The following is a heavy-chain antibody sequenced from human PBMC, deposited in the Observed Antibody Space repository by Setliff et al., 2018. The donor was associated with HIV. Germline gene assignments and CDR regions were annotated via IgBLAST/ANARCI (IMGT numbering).Heavy chain of an antibody. CDR1: GYEFIDYY. V-gene: IGHV1-69-2*01. J-gene: IGHJ4*01. CDR3: ATDHVGATTNILDV. Sequence: ASVKVSCKASGYEFIDYYMHWVYQAPGKGLEWVGRVDPEDGDTRYAAKFRGRVTMTADTSTDTAYMEVSSLTPEDTAVYYCATDHVGATTNILDVWGHGTLVTVSS. CDR2: VDPEDGDT. D-gene: IGHD1-26*01.